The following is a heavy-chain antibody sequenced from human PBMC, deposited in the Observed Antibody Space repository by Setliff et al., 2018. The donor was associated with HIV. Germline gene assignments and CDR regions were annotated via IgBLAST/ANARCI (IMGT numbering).Heavy chain of an antibody. Sequence: PGGSLRLSCAASGFSFGDYYMSWVRQAPGKGLEWISAITATGGSTYYSDSVKGRFTISRDNSKNMLYLQMNSLRAEDTAVYYCARDPRAAAAINWFDPWGQGTQVTVSS. V-gene: IGHV3-23*01. D-gene: IGHD6-13*01. CDR1: GFSFGDYY. CDR3: ARDPRAAAAINWFDP. CDR2: ITATGGST. J-gene: IGHJ5*02.